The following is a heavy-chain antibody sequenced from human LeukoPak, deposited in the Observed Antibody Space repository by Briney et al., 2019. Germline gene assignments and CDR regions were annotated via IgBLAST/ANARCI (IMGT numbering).Heavy chain of an antibody. CDR2: ISAYNGNT. CDR3: ARAGYCSSTSCYYYYYYGMDV. V-gene: IGHV1-18*01. D-gene: IGHD2-2*01. CDR1: GYTFTSYG. J-gene: IGHJ6*02. Sequence: ASVKVSRKASGYTFTSYGISWVRPAPGQGLEWMGWISAYNGNTNYAQKLQGRVTMTTDTSTSTAYMELRSLRSDDTAVYYCARAGYCSSTSCYYYYYYGMDVWGQGTTVTVSS.